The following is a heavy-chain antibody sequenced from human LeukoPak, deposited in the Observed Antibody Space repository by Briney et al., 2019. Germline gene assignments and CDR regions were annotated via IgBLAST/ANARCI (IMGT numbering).Heavy chain of an antibody. Sequence: GGSLRLSCAASGFTVSTNYVSWVRQAPGKGLEWVSVIYRSGSTYYTDSVKGRFTISRDNSKNTLYLQMNRLRAEDTAVYYCARDSGHDAFDIWGQGTMVTVSS. CDR2: IYRSGST. CDR3: ARDSGHDAFDI. V-gene: IGHV3-53*01. CDR1: GFTVSTNY. J-gene: IGHJ3*02.